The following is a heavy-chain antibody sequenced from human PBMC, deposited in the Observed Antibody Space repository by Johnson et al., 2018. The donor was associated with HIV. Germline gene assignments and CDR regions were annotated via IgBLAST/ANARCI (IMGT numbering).Heavy chain of an antibody. J-gene: IGHJ3*02. V-gene: IGHV3-NL1*01. CDR1: GFTFNNYP. Sequence: QVQLVESGGGVVQPGRSLRLSCAVSGFTFNNYPMHWVRQAPGKGLEWVSGINWNGGSTYYADSVKGRFTISRDNSKNTLYLQMNSLRAEDTAVYYCAREGGLTGAFDIWGQGTMVTVSS. CDR3: AREGGLTGAFDI. CDR2: INWNGGST. D-gene: IGHD3-16*01.